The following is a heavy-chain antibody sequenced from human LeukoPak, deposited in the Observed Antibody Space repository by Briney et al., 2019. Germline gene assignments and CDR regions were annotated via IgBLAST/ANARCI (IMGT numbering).Heavy chain of an antibody. CDR3: ARVKAAAVPRGAFDI. Sequence: ASVKVSCKASGYTFTGYYMHWVRQAPGQGLEWMGWINPNSGGTNYAQKFQGWVTMTRDTSISTAYMELSRLRSDDTAVYYCARVKAAAVPRGAFDIWGQGTMVTVSS. D-gene: IGHD6-13*01. J-gene: IGHJ3*02. CDR2: INPNSGGT. V-gene: IGHV1-2*04. CDR1: GYTFTGYY.